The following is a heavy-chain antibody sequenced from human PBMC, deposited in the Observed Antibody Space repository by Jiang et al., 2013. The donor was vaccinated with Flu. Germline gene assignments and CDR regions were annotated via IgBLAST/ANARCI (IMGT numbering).Heavy chain of an antibody. J-gene: IGHJ4*02. CDR3: TRVSSSGHYWASDY. V-gene: IGHV1-18*04. CDR1: GYIFSSFG. CDR2: ISAYNGKT. Sequence: SGAEVKKPGASVKVSCKVSGYIFSSFGISWVRQAPGQGPEWIGWISAYNGKTDHIEKVQGRVTMTTDTSTSTAYMELRNLRFDDTAVYYCTRVSSSGHYWASDYWGQGTLVTVSS. D-gene: IGHD3-22*01.